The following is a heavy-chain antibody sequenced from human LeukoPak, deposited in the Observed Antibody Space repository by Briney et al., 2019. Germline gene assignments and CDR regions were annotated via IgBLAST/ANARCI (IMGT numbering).Heavy chain of an antibody. CDR3: ARSIGVRAY. CDR2: IKEDGSEK. CDR1: GFTFSSYA. J-gene: IGHJ4*02. Sequence: GGSLRLSCAASGFTFSSYAMSWVRQAPGKGLEWVANIKEDGSEKYYVDSVKGRFTISRDNAKNSLYLQMNSLRAEDTAVFYCARSIGVRAYWGQGTLVTVSS. D-gene: IGHD6-6*01. V-gene: IGHV3-7*01.